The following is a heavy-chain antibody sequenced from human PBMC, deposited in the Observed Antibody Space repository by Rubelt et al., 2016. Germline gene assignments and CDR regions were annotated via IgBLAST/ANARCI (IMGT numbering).Heavy chain of an antibody. CDR2: YDGSNK. Sequence: YDGSNKYYADSVKGRFTISRDNAKNSLYLQMNSLRAEDTAVYYCARGGIAAAGTIHYWGQGTLVTVSS. CDR3: ARGGIAAAGTIHY. J-gene: IGHJ4*02. D-gene: IGHD6-13*01. V-gene: IGHV3-33*03.